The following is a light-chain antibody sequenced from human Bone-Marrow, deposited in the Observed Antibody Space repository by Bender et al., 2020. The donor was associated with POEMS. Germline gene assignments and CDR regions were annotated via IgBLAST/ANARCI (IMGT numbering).Light chain of an antibody. CDR2: DVN. V-gene: IGLV2-14*03. J-gene: IGLJ3*02. Sequence: QSALTQPASVSGSPGQSITISCTGTSSDIGGYNYVSWYQQHPGKAPKLMILDVNNRASGVSNRFSGSESGNTASLTISGLQAEDEADYFCISYTSSSTLVFGGGTKLTVL. CDR3: ISYTSSSTLV. CDR1: SSDIGGYNY.